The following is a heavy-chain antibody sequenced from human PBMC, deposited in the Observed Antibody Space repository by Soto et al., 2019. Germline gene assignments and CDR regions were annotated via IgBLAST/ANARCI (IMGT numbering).Heavy chain of an antibody. J-gene: IGHJ4*02. Sequence: SVKVSCKASGGTFSSYAISWVRQAPGQGLEWMGGIIPIFGTANYAQKFQGRVTITADESTSTAYMELSSLRSEDTAVYYCARVNRGIAVAATGEVYFDYWGQGTLVTVSS. V-gene: IGHV1-69*13. CDR2: IIPIFGTA. CDR3: ARVNRGIAVAATGEVYFDY. CDR1: GGTFSSYA. D-gene: IGHD6-19*01.